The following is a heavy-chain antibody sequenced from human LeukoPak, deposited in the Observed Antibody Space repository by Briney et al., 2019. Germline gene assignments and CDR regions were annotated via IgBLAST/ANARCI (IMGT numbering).Heavy chain of an antibody. D-gene: IGHD3-10*01. CDR1: GGSISSGSYY. CDR3: AKLTMVRGPFDY. V-gene: IGHV4-61*02. J-gene: IGHJ4*02. Sequence: SETLSLTCTVSGGSISSGSYYWSWIRQSAGKGLEWIGRIYSTGSTSYNPSLESRVTISRDTSKNQFSLKLSSVTAADTAVYYCAKLTMVRGPFDYWGQGTLVTVSS. CDR2: IYSTGST.